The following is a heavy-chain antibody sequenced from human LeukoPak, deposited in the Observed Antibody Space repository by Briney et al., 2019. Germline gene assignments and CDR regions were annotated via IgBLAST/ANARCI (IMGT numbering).Heavy chain of an antibody. V-gene: IGHV3-30*02. J-gene: IGHJ4*02. Sequence: PGGSLRLSCAGSGFTFSSYGMHWVRQAPGKGLEWVAFIRYDGTNKFYADSVKGRFTISRDISKNSLYLQMNSLRAEDTAVYYCAKPPSVSAWMEGQFDYWGQGTLVTVSS. D-gene: IGHD1-1*01. CDR2: IRYDGTNK. CDR1: GFTFSSYG. CDR3: AKPPSVSAWMEGQFDY.